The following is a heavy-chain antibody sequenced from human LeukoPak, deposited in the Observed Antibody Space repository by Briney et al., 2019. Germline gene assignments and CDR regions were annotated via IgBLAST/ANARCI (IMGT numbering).Heavy chain of an antibody. CDR1: GDSTDAYY. CDR3: ARGSGTTNFDY. CDR2: IYTSGTT. J-gene: IGHJ4*02. V-gene: IGHV4-4*07. D-gene: IGHD1-1*01. Sequence: SETLSLTCTVSGDSTDAYYWSWLRQPAGEGLEWIGRIYTSGTTNYNPSLKSRVTMSVDTSKTQFSLRLSSVTAADTAVYYCARGSGTTNFDYWGQGTLVTVSS.